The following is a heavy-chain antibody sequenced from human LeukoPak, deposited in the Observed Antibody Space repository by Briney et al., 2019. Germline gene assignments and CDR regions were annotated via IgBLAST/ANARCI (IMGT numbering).Heavy chain of an antibody. V-gene: IGHV3-11*04. J-gene: IGHJ4*02. CDR3: ATSQSSVAGIVGD. CDR1: GFTFSDYL. D-gene: IGHD6-19*01. CDR2: ISGSGSNK. Sequence: PGGSLRLSCAASGFTFSDYLMTWIRQAPGKGLEWVSYISGSGSNKYYADSVRGRFTISRDNAKNSLYLQMNNLRVEDTAVYYCATSQSSVAGIVGDWGQGTLVTVSS.